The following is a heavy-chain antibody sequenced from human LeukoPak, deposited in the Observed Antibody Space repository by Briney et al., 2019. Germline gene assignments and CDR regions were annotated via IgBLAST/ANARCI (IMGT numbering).Heavy chain of an antibody. Sequence: PSETLSLTCTVSGGSISSSSDYWGWLRQPPGKGLEWTGSIYYSGSTYYNPSLKTRVTISVETSKNRFTRKLSSVTAADTTVYYCARGEYSSSWYTNYWGQGTLVTVSS. CDR3: ARGEYSSSWYTNY. CDR1: GGSISSSSDY. V-gene: IGHV4-39*06. J-gene: IGHJ4*02. CDR2: IYYSGST. D-gene: IGHD6-13*01.